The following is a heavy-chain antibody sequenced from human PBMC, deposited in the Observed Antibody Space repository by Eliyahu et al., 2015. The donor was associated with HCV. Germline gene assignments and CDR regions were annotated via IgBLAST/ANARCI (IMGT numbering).Heavy chain of an antibody. V-gene: IGHV3-23*01. CDR3: ASLDYHDSSGYQLDP. D-gene: IGHD3-22*01. CDR1: GFTFNXFV. Sequence: EVRLLESGGGLVQPGGSLXLXXAXXGFTFNXFVMTXVRQAPGKGLEWVSSXSGSGGSTYYTDSVKGRFTISRDNSKNTLYLQMNSLRGEDTAVYYCASLDYHDSSGYQLDPWGQGTLVTVSS. CDR2: XSGSGGST. J-gene: IGHJ5*02.